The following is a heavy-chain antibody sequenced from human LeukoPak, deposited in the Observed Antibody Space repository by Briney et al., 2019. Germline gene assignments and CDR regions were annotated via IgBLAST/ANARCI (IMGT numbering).Heavy chain of an antibody. CDR3: AKGAPLAGDWFDP. Sequence: GGSLRLPCAASGFTFNSDAMSWVRQAPGKGLKWVSAISGSGDSTYYADSVKGRFTISRDNSKNTLYLQMNSLRAEDTALYYCAKGAPLAGDWFDPWGQGTLVTVSS. CDR2: ISGSGDST. CDR1: GFTFNSDA. J-gene: IGHJ5*02. V-gene: IGHV3-23*01. D-gene: IGHD3-10*01.